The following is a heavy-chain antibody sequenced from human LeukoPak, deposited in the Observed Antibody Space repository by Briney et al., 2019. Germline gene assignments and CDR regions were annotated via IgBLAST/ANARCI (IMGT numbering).Heavy chain of an antibody. CDR1: GFTFSSYS. D-gene: IGHD3-22*01. V-gene: IGHV3-21*01. Sequence: GGSLRLSCAASGFTFSSYSMNWARQAPGKGLEWVSSISSSSSYIYYADSVKGRFSISRDNAKNSLHLQMNSLRAEDTAVYYCASLSPFRYYDSSGLDYWGQGTLVTVSS. J-gene: IGHJ4*02. CDR3: ASLSPFRYYDSSGLDY. CDR2: ISSSSSYI.